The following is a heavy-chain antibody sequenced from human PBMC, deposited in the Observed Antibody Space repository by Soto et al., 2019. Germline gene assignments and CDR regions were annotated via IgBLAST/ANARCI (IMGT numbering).Heavy chain of an antibody. CDR3: AREWLQSLYFDY. Sequence: GGSLRLSCAASGFTFSSYSMNWVRQAPGKGLEWVSSISSSSSYIYYADSVKGRFTISRDNAKNSLYLQMNSLRAEDTAVYYCAREWLQSLYFDYWGQGTLVTVSS. V-gene: IGHV3-21*01. J-gene: IGHJ4*02. CDR2: ISSSSSYI. D-gene: IGHD5-12*01. CDR1: GFTFSSYS.